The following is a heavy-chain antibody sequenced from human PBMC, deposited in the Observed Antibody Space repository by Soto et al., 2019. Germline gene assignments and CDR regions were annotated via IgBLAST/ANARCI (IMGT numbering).Heavy chain of an antibody. V-gene: IGHV3-23*01. D-gene: IGHD2-21*02. Sequence: EVQLLESGGGLVQPGGSLRLSCAASGFTFSSYAMSWVRQAPGKGLEWVSAISGSGGSTYYADSVKGRFTISRDNSQNPLYLQMNSLRAEDTAVYYCAKGGVVTATEYYYYGMDVWGQGTTVTVSS. CDR1: GFTFSSYA. J-gene: IGHJ6*02. CDR2: ISGSGGST. CDR3: AKGGVVTATEYYYYGMDV.